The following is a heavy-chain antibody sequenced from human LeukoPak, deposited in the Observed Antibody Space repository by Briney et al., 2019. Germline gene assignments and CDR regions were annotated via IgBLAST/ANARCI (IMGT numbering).Heavy chain of an antibody. CDR1: GYTFTSYY. CDR2: INPSGGST. CDR3: ARGASIAARQYYYYYYMDV. D-gene: IGHD6-6*01. J-gene: IGHJ6*03. V-gene: IGHV1-46*01. Sequence: ASVKVSCKASGYTFTSYYTHWVRQAPGQGLEWMGIINPSGGSTSYAQKFQGRVTMTRDMSTSTVYMELSSLRSEDTAVYYCARGASIAARQYYYYYYMDVWGKGTTVTVSS.